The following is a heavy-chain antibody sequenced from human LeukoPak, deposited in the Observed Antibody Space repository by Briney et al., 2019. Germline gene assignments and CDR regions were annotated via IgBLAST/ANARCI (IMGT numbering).Heavy chain of an antibody. J-gene: IGHJ4*02. CDR2: ISYDGSNK. D-gene: IGHD5-18*01. Sequence: GRSLRLSCAASGFTFSSCAMHWVRQAPGKGLEWVAVISYDGSNKYYADSVKGRFTISRDNSKNTLYLQMNSLIAEDTAVYYCARAVDTAMVTKGFDYWGQGTLVTVSS. CDR1: GFTFSSCA. V-gene: IGHV3-30*04. CDR3: ARAVDTAMVTKGFDY.